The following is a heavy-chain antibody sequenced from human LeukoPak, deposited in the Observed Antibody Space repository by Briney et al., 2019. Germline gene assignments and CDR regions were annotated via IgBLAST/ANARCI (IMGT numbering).Heavy chain of an antibody. D-gene: IGHD3-3*01. J-gene: IGHJ6*03. CDR1: GYTFTSYD. Sequence: ASVNVSCKASGYTFTSYDINWVRQATGQGHEWMGWMNPNSGNTGYAQTFQGRVTITRNTSISTAYMELSSLRSEDTAVYYCARGTSYYDFWSGYSSVHYMDVWGKGTTVTVSS. CDR3: ARGTSYYDFWSGYSSVHYMDV. CDR2: MNPNSGNT. V-gene: IGHV1-8*03.